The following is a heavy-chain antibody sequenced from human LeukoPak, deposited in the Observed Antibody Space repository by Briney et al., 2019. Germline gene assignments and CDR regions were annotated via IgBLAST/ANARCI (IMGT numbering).Heavy chain of an antibody. V-gene: IGHV4-59*01. CDR2: IYNSGTT. Sequence: PSETLSLTCSVSGGSISSYYWSWIRQSPGKGLDYIGCIYNSGTTNYNPSLKSRVTISVDTSKNQLSLKLTSMTAADTAVYYCATTKQWLAFDIWGQGAMVTVSS. J-gene: IGHJ3*02. CDR1: GGSISSYY. CDR3: ATTKQWLAFDI. D-gene: IGHD6-19*01.